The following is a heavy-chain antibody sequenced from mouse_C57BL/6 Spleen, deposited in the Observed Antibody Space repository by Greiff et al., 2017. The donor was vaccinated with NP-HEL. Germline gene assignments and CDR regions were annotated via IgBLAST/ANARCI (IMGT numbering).Heavy chain of an antibody. Sequence: QVQLQQSGPELVKPGASVKISCKASGYTFTDYYINWVKQRPGQGLEWIGWIYPGSGNTKYNEQFKGKATLTVDTSSSTAYMQLSSLASEDSAVYFCARYGTITTVVAYYFDYWGQGTTLTVSS. CDR1: GYTFTDYY. D-gene: IGHD1-1*01. J-gene: IGHJ2*01. CDR3: ARYGTITTVVAYYFDY. CDR2: IYPGSGNT. V-gene: IGHV1-84*01.